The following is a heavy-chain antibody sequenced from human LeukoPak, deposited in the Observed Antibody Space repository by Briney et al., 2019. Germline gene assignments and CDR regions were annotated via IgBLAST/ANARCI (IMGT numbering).Heavy chain of an antibody. Sequence: ASVKVSCKASGYTFTSYYMHWVRPAPGQGLEWMGIINPSGGSTSYAQKFQGRVIMTRDTSTSTVYMELSSLRSEDTAVYYCARDPRYFDWSYDAFDIWGQGTMVTVSS. CDR3: ARDPRYFDWSYDAFDI. CDR2: INPSGGST. D-gene: IGHD3-9*01. CDR1: GYTFTSYY. J-gene: IGHJ3*02. V-gene: IGHV1-46*01.